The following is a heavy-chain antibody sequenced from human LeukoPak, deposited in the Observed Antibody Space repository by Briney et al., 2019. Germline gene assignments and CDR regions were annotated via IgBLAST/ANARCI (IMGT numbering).Heavy chain of an antibody. J-gene: IGHJ6*04. CDR1: GYTFTSYY. Sequence: ASVKVSCKASGYTFTSYYMHWVRQAPGQGLEWMGIINPSGGSTSYAQKFQGRVTMTRDTSTSTVYMELSSLRSEDTAVYYCARDHIVVVPAAMENYYYYGRDVWGKGTTVSVSS. CDR3: ARDHIVVVPAAMENYYYYGRDV. CDR2: INPSGGST. D-gene: IGHD2-2*01. V-gene: IGHV1-46*01.